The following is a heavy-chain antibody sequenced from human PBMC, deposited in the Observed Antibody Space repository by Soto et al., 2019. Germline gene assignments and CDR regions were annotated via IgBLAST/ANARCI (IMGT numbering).Heavy chain of an antibody. D-gene: IGHD1-26*01. J-gene: IGHJ4*02. V-gene: IGHV1-46*01. CDR3: ARDDDSGGYFVDY. Sequence: QVQLVHSGAEVKKPGASVKVSCKASGYTFTSFYMHWVRQAPGQGLEWMGIINPSDGTTTYAQKFQGRGTMTTDTSPSTVYMELSSLRSEDTALYYCARDDDSGGYFVDYWGQGTLVTVSS. CDR2: INPSDGTT. CDR1: GYTFTSFY.